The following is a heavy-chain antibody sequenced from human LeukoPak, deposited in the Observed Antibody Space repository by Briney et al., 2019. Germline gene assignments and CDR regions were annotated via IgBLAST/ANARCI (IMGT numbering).Heavy chain of an antibody. CDR1: GFTFSTYA. D-gene: IGHD2-2*02. CDR2: ISGSGGST. Sequence: GGSLRLSCAASGFTFSTYAMSWVRKAPGKGLEWVSDISGSGGSTYYADSVKGRFTISRDNSKNTLYLQMNSLRAEDTAVYYCARYCRGTGCYTDYYGMDVWGQGTTVTVSS. CDR3: ARYCRGTGCYTDYYGMDV. V-gene: IGHV3-23*01. J-gene: IGHJ6*02.